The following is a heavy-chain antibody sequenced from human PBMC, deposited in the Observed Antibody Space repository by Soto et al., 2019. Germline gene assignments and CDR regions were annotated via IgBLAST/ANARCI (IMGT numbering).Heavy chain of an antibody. V-gene: IGHV3-7*01. J-gene: IGHJ3*01. CDR1: GFSFTSHW. D-gene: IGHD5-12*01. CDR3: ARDQGREILASAFDF. CDR2: IKRDGSAS. Sequence: EVQLVESGGGLVQPGESLRRSCAASGFSFTSHWMSWVRQAPGKGLEWVATIKRDGSASYYLGSVKGRFTISRDNANDSLFLEMTSLRAEDTAVYYCARDQGREILASAFDFWGQGTKVTVSS.